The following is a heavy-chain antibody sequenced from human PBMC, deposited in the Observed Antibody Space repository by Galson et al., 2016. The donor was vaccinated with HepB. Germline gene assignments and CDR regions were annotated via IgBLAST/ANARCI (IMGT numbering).Heavy chain of an antibody. Sequence: SLRLSCAASGFPFSTYGMRWVRQAPGKGLEWVSGISGSGGSIYSAEYVKGRFTTSRDNSKNTLYLQMNSLRADDTAVYYCVKKSLVAGTATYVFDNWGQGTLVTVSS. CDR1: GFPFSTYG. CDR2: ISGSGGSI. V-gene: IGHV3-23*01. D-gene: IGHD6-19*01. J-gene: IGHJ4*02. CDR3: VKKSLVAGTATYVFDN.